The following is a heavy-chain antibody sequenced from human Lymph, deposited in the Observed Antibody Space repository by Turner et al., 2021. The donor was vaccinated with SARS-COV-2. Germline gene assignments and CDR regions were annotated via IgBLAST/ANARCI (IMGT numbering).Heavy chain of an antibody. J-gene: IGHJ6*02. CDR1: GVTVSKNY. D-gene: IGHD6-13*01. CDR2: IYSGGTT. Sequence: EVQLVEPAGGLIQPGGSLRLSCAASGVTVSKNYMNWVRQAPGKGLGWVSVIYSGGTTYYADSVEGRFTISRDNSKNTLYLQMDSLRVEDTAVYYCARDLGTYGMDVWGQGTTVTVSS. V-gene: IGHV3-53*01. CDR3: ARDLGTYGMDV.